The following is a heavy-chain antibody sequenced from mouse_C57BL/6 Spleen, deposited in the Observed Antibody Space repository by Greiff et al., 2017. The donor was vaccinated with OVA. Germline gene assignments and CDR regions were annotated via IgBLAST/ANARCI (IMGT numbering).Heavy chain of an antibody. CDR3: ARFDSSGYLFAY. V-gene: IGHV2-9-1*01. CDR2: IWTGGGT. Sequence: VKVVESGPGLVAPSQCLSITCTVSGFSLTSYAISWVRQPPGTGLAWLGVIWTGGGTNYNSALKSRLSISKDNSKSHVFLKMNSLQTDDTARYYCARFDSSGYLFAYWGQGTRVTVSA. J-gene: IGHJ3*01. CDR1: GFSLTSYA. D-gene: IGHD3-2*02.